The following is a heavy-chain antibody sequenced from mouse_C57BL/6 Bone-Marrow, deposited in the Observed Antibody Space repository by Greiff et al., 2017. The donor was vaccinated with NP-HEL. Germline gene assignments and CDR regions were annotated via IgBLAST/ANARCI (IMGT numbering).Heavy chain of an antibody. J-gene: IGHJ2*01. CDR1: GYTFTSYW. Sequence: VQLQQSGAELVMPGASVKLSCKASGYTFTSYWMHWVKQRPGQGLEWIGEIDPSDSYTNYNQKFKGKSTLTVDKSSSTAYMQLSSLTSEDSAVYYCARRGNLYYFDYWGEGTTLTVSS. CDR3: ARRGNLYYFDY. CDR2: IDPSDSYT. V-gene: IGHV1-69*01. D-gene: IGHD2-1*01.